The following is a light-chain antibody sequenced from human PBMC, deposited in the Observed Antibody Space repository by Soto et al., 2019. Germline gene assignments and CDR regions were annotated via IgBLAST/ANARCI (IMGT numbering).Light chain of an antibody. CDR1: QSVSGSY. Sequence: LVWTQSPGTLSLSPGERATLSCRASQSVSGSYLAWYQQKPGQAPRLLIFGASTRATGIPDRFSGSGSGTDFTLTISRLEPEDFAVYYCQQYGSSGTFGQGTKVDIK. CDR3: QQYGSSGT. J-gene: IGKJ1*01. CDR2: GAS. V-gene: IGKV3-20*01.